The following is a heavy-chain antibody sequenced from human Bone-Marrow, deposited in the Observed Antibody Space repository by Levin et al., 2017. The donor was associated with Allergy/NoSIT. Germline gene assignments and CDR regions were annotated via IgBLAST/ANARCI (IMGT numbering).Heavy chain of an antibody. CDR3: AKDSWPGGVGSSSPGGMDV. J-gene: IGHJ6*02. D-gene: IGHD1-26*01. V-gene: IGHV3-23*01. CDR2: ISGSDGSA. Sequence: PGGSLRLSCAASGFSFSRYAMSWVRQAPGKGLEWVSGISGSDGSAYYADSVKGRFIISRDNSKNTLFLQMNSLRADDTAVYFCAKDSWPGGVGSSSPGGMDVWGQGTTVTVSS. CDR1: GFSFSRYA.